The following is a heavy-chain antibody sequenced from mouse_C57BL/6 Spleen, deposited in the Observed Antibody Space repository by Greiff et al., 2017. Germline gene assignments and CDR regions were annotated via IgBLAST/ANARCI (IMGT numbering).Heavy chain of an antibody. J-gene: IGHJ4*01. CDR1: GYSITSGYY. CDR3: AREGWLLLFYYAMDY. CDR2: ISYDGSN. V-gene: IGHV3-6*01. Sequence: EVQLQESGPGLVKPSQSLSLTCSVTGYSITSGYYWNWIRQFPGNKLEWMGYISYDGSNNYNPSLKNRISITRDTSKNQFFLKLNSVTTEDTATYYCAREGWLLLFYYAMDYWGQGTSVTVSS. D-gene: IGHD2-3*01.